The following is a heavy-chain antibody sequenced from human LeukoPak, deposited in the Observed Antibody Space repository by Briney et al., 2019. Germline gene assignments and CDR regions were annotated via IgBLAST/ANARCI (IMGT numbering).Heavy chain of an antibody. CDR2: VSGGGVNT. CDR3: ARDLELVYYDSSGYDY. D-gene: IGHD3-22*01. V-gene: IGHV3-23*01. Sequence: GGSLRLSCAASGFTFSTYAMSWVRQAPGKGLEWVSIVSGGGVNTYYVDSVRGRFTISRDNSKNTLYLQMNSLRVEDTAVYYCARDLELVYYDSSGYDYWGQGTPVIVSS. J-gene: IGHJ4*02. CDR1: GFTFSTYA.